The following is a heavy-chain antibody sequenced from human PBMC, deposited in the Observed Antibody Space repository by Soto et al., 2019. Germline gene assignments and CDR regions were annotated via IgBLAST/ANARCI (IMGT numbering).Heavy chain of an antibody. CDR1: GFSLSTSGVG. Sequence: SGPTLVKPTQTLTLTCTFSGFSLSTSGVGVGWIRQPPGKALEWLALIYWNDDKSYSPSLKSRLTITKDTSKNQVVLTMTNMDPLETAKYYCAHRRYYYDSSGYYRVLGFDYWGQGTLVTVSS. CDR2: IYWNDDK. V-gene: IGHV2-5*01. J-gene: IGHJ4*02. CDR3: AHRRYYYDSSGYYRVLGFDY. D-gene: IGHD3-22*01.